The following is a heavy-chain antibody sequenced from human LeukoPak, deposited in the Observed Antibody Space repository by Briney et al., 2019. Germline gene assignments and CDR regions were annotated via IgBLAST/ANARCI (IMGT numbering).Heavy chain of an antibody. CDR3: ARDKSYGKFDY. V-gene: IGHV3-NL1*01. Sequence: GGSLRLSCAASGFTFSSYGMHWVRQAPGKGLEWVSVIYSGGSTYYADPVKGRFTISRDNSKNTLYLQMNSLRAEDTAVYYCARDKSYGKFDYWGQGTLVTVSS. J-gene: IGHJ4*02. D-gene: IGHD5-18*01. CDR1: GFTFSSYG. CDR2: IYSGGST.